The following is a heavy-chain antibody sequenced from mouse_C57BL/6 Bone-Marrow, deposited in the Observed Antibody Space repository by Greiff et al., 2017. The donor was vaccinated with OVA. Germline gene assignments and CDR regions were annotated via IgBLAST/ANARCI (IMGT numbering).Heavy chain of an antibody. CDR1: GYTFTSYW. CDR2: IYPGSGRT. Sequence: VQLQQPGAELVKPGASVKMSCKASGYTFTSYWITWVKQRPGQGLEWIGDIYPGSGRTNYNEKFKSKATLTVDTSSSTAYMQLSSLTSEDSAVYYCARWTYVYYGSSHPYYYAMDYWGQGTSVTVSS. D-gene: IGHD1-1*01. V-gene: IGHV1-55*01. CDR3: ARWTYVYYGSSHPYYYAMDY. J-gene: IGHJ4*01.